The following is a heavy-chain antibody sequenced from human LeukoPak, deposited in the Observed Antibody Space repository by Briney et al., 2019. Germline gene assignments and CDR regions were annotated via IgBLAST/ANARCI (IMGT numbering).Heavy chain of an antibody. D-gene: IGHD3-22*01. J-gene: IGHJ3*02. Sequence: SSEPLSLPCSVWVDSMSSSYWIWMRQPPGGALVWFGYTSHSGSTNYKPSFKSRVSISVDTSKNQFSLKLTSVTAADTAMYYCTRGYYDARGDSNPFDIWGQGTMVTVSS. V-gene: IGHV4-59*01. CDR1: VDSMSSSY. CDR2: TSHSGST. CDR3: TRGYYDARGDSNPFDI.